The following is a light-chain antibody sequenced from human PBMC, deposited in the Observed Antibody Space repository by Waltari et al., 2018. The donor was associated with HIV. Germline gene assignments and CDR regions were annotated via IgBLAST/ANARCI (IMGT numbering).Light chain of an antibody. V-gene: IGLV2-23*01. J-gene: IGLJ2*01. CDR3: CSYAGSSTLEV. Sequence: QSALPQPASVSGSPGQSITISCTGTNSVVGSYNLVSCYQQHPGKAPKLSIYEGSKRPSEFSNRFSGSKSGNTASLTISGLQAEDEADYYCCSYAGSSTLEVFGGGTKLTVL. CDR2: EGS. CDR1: NSVVGSYNL.